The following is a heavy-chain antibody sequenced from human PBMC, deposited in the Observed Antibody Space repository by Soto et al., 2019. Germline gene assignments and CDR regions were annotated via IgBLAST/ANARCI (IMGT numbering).Heavy chain of an antibody. V-gene: IGHV3-74*01. CDR3: AREFSRALDY. J-gene: IGHJ4*02. CDR2: INTDGSNT. CDR1: GVTFSSYG. Sequence: GGSLRLSCAASGVTFSSYGMHWVRQAPGKGLVWVSRINTDGSNTNCADSVKGRFTISRDNANNTLYLQMNSLRAEDTAVYYCAREFSRALDYWGQGTLVTVSS.